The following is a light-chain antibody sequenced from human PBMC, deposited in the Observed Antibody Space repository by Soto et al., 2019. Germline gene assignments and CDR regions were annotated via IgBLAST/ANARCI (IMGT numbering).Light chain of an antibody. V-gene: IGKV3-15*01. CDR2: GAS. Sequence: EIVMTQSPATLSVSPGERATLSCRASQSVSSNLAWYQQKPGQAPRLLIYGASTRVTGIPARFSGSGSGTEFTLTISSLQSEDFAVYYCQQYNNWPWDTFGQGTKLEIK. CDR1: QSVSSN. J-gene: IGKJ2*01. CDR3: QQYNNWPWDT.